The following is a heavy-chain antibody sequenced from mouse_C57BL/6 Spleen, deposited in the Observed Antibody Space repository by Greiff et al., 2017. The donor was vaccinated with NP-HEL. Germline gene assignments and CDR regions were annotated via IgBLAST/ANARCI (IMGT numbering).Heavy chain of an antibody. J-gene: IGHJ4*01. CDR3: ARALLRYYAMDY. D-gene: IGHD1-2*01. CDR1: GYTFTSYW. CDR2: INPSNGGN. V-gene: IGHV1-53*01. Sequence: VQLQQPGTELVKPGASVKLSCKASGYTFTSYWMHWVKPRPGQGLEWIGNINPSNGGNNYNEKFKSKATLTVDKSSSTAYMQLSSLTSDDSAVYYCARALLRYYAMDYWGQGTSVTVSS.